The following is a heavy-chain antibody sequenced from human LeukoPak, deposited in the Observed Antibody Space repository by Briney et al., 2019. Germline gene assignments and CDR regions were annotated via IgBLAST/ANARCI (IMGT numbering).Heavy chain of an antibody. V-gene: IGHV2-70*11. CDR2: IDCDDDK. CDR3: ARYYYGSGSYYNLNDY. CDR1: GFSLSTSGMC. Sequence: SGPTLVNTTQTLTLTCTFSGFSLSTSGMCVSWIRQPPGKALEWLARIDCDDDKYYSTSLKTRLTISKDTSKNQVVLTMTNMDPVDTATYYCARYYYGSGSYYNLNDYWGQGTLVTVSS. J-gene: IGHJ4*02. D-gene: IGHD3-10*01.